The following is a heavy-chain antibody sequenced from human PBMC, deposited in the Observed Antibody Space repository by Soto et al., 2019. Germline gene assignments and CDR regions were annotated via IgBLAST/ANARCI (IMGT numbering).Heavy chain of an antibody. CDR3: ETYHYYLYGMDV. CDR2: IYHSGST. D-gene: IGHD3-10*01. Sequence: PSETLSLTCAVSGGSISSSKWWSWVRQPPGKGREWIGGIYHSGSTTYTPSLKSRLTTSIAKSKNHFSLKVSPVTAADTAVYSCETYHYYLYGMDVWGQGPTVTVSS. CDR1: GGSISSSKW. J-gene: IGHJ6*02. V-gene: IGHV4-4*02.